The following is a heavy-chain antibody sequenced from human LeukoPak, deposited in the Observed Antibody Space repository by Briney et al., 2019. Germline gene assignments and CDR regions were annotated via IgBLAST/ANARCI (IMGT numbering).Heavy chain of an antibody. CDR3: ARRHCSSTSCYFGSWFDP. J-gene: IGHJ5*02. D-gene: IGHD2-2*01. Sequence: GESLKISCKGSGYSFTSYWIGWVRQMPGKGLEWMGIIYPGDSDTRYSPSFQGQVTISADKSISTAYLQWSSLKASDTAMYYCARRHCSSTSCYFGSWFDPWGQGTLVTVSS. V-gene: IGHV5-51*01. CDR1: GYSFTSYW. CDR2: IYPGDSDT.